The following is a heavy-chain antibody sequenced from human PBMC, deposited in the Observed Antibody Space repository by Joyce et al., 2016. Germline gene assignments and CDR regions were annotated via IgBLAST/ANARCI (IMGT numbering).Heavy chain of an antibody. Sequence: QVLLVQSGAAVKRPGSSLRVSCKSSGGDFSNYTVNWVRQAPGQRLEWMGGIIPFFGAAKDAEDFQGRFTLTADQSTRTAYVELSSLTSADTAVYYCARGGTSSDHYFFYTLDVWGPGTTVIVSS. J-gene: IGHJ6*02. CDR2: IIPFFGAA. D-gene: IGHD1-14*01. CDR1: GGDFSNYT. V-gene: IGHV1-69*12. CDR3: ARGGTSSDHYFFYTLDV.